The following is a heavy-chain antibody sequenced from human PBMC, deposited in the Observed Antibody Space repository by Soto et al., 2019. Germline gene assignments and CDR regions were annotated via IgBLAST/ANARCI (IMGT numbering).Heavy chain of an antibody. CDR1: GFTFEDDG. V-gene: IGHV3-20*04. CDR3: ASDYYDNSAPG. Sequence: GFLRLSCAASGFTFEDDGMSGVRQAPGKGLEWVSGINWNGGSIGYADSVKGRFTISRDNAKNSLYLQMNSLRAEDTAMYYCASDYYDNSAPGWGQGTLVTVSS. D-gene: IGHD3-22*01. J-gene: IGHJ4*02. CDR2: INWNGGSI.